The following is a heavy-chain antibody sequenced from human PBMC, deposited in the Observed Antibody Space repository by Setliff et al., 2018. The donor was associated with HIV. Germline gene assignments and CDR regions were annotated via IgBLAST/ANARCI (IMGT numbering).Heavy chain of an antibody. Sequence: PTLVNPTQTLTLTCTFSGFSLTTDGVGVGWIRQPPGKALEWLALVYGDDDKRYSPSLKSRLTITKDTSKNQVVLTMTNMDPVDTATYYCAHSLYCSSSNCSGLLFDYWGQGTLVTVSS. CDR1: GFSLTTDGVG. J-gene: IGHJ4*02. CDR2: VYGDDDK. CDR3: AHSLYCSSSNCSGLLFDY. D-gene: IGHD2-2*01. V-gene: IGHV2-5*02.